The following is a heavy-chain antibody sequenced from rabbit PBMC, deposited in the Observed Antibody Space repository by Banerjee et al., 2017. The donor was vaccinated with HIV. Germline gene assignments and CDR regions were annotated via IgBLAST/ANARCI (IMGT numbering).Heavy chain of an antibody. Sequence: QQLEESGGDLVKPGGSLTLSCKASGFDFRRYYMSWVRQAPGKGLEWIGAIYAGEASTDYASWVNGRFTISSDNAQNTVDLQMNSLTAADTATYFCARISGWGGDLWGPGTLVTVS. D-gene: IGHD4-1*01. CDR3: ARISGWGGDL. CDR1: GFDFRRYY. CDR2: IYAGEAST. J-gene: IGHJ4*01. V-gene: IGHV1S7*01.